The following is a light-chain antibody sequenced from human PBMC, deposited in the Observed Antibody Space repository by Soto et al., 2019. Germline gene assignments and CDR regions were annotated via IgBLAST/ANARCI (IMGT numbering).Light chain of an antibody. Sequence: QSVLTQPASVSGSPGQSITISCTGTSSDVGSYNLVSWYQQHPGKAPKLMIYEVSKRPSGVSNRFSGSKSGNTASLTISGLQAEDETDYYCGPYAGSVFGPGTKLTVL. V-gene: IGLV2-23*02. J-gene: IGLJ1*01. CDR1: SSDVGSYNL. CDR2: EVS. CDR3: GPYAGSV.